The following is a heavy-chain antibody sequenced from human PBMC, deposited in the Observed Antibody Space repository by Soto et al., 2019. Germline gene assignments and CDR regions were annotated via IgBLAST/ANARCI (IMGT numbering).Heavy chain of an antibody. Sequence: ETLCLTCPVSGVSISNYYWSWIRQPSGKGLEWIGRIYTSGNTNYNPSLKGRVTMSVDMSKNQFSLKLSSVAAADTAVYYCAGDDNGDKGRAFDPWGQGTQVTVYS. D-gene: IGHD4-17*01. V-gene: IGHV4-4*07. CDR1: GVSISNYY. CDR3: AGDDNGDKGRAFDP. CDR2: IYTSGNT. J-gene: IGHJ5*02.